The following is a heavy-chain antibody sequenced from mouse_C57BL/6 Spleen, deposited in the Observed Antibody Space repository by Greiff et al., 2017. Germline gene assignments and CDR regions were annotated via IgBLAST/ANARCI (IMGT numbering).Heavy chain of an antibody. CDR3: ARHLYYYGSSHWYFDV. J-gene: IGHJ1*03. CDR2: IDPSDSYT. D-gene: IGHD1-1*01. V-gene: IGHV1-50*01. Sequence: VQLQQPGAELVKPGASVKLSCKASGYTFPSYWMQWVKQRPGQGLEWIGEIDPSDSYTNYNQKFKGKATLTVDTSSSTAYMQLSSLTSEDSAVYYCARHLYYYGSSHWYFDVWGTGTTVTVSS. CDR1: GYTFPSYW.